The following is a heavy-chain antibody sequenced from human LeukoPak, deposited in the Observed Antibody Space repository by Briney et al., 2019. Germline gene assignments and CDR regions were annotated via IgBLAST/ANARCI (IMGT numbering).Heavy chain of an antibody. J-gene: IGHJ4*02. V-gene: IGHV3-30*02. CDR3: AKSYDYVWGSYHALDY. CDR1: GFTFSSYG. D-gene: IGHD3-16*02. Sequence: PGGSLRLSCAASGFTFSSYGMHWVRQAPGKGLEWVAFIRYDGSNKYYADSVEGRFTISRDNSKNTLYLQMNSLRAEDTAVYYCAKSYDYVWGSYHALDYWGQGTLVTVSS. CDR2: IRYDGSNK.